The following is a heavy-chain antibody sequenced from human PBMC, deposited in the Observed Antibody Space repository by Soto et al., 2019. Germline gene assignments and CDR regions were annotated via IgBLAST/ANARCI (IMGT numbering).Heavy chain of an antibody. V-gene: IGHV3-43*01. J-gene: IGHJ4*02. CDR2: ISGEGGSI. Sequence: GGSLRLSCEASGFTFDAYLMHCVRQAARKGLEWISRISGEGGSIDYADSIKGRLTASRDNSKTSLYLHMHSLTTEDTAFYYCAKESNGVSSRASWGQGTLVTVSS. CDR1: GFTFDAYL. D-gene: IGHD1-26*01. CDR3: AKESNGVSSRAS.